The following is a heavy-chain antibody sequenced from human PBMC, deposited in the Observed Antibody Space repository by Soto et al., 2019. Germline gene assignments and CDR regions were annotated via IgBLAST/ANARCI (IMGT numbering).Heavy chain of an antibody. J-gene: IGHJ3*01. CDR2: ICYNDST. V-gene: IGHV4-39*01. Sequence: QLQLQESGPGLVKPSETLSLSCTVSGGSITSGAVYWGWIRQSPGKGLEWIATICYNDSTYSNPSVQSRVTRDLDKSKRQFCMMLTSMTAAHSAGYFCARRGYSDAWFIPHHDAFEVWGEVTLV. D-gene: IGHD5-12*01. CDR1: GGSITSGAVY. CDR3: ARRGYSDAWFIPHHDAFEV.